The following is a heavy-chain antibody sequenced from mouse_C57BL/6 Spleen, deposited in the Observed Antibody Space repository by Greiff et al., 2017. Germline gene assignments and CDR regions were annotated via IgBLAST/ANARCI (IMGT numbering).Heavy chain of an antibody. CDR3: ARGCSSYHYWYFDV. Sequence: QVHVKQSGPELVKPGASVKLSCKASGYNFTSYDINWVKQRPGQGLEWIGWIYPRGGSTKYNGQFKGKATLTVDTSSSTAYMELHILTSEDSAVYFCARGCSSYHYWYFDVWGTGTTVTVSS. J-gene: IGHJ1*03. CDR2: IYPRGGST. D-gene: IGHD1-1*01. V-gene: IGHV1-85*01. CDR1: GYNFTSYD.